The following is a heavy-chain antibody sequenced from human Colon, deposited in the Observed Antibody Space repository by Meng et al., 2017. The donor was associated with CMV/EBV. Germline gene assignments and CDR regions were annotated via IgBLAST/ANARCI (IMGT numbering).Heavy chain of an antibody. CDR1: SISSGNDY. J-gene: IGHJ4*02. D-gene: IGHD3-9*01. Sequence: SISSGNDYWSWIRQPPGKGLEWIGHIYYSGSTYHNPSLKSRVTISVDTSTNHFSLKLTSVTAADTAVYYCARIAYYDIVTGYPYFDYWGQGTLVTVSS. CDR3: ARIAYYDIVTGYPYFDY. V-gene: IGHV4-30-4*01. CDR2: IYYSGST.